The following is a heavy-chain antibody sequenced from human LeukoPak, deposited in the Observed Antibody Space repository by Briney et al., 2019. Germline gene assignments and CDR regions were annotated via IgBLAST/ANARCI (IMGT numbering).Heavy chain of an antibody. Sequence: SQTLSLTCAISGDSVSSNSAAWNWIRQSPSRGLEWLGRTYYRSKWYNDYAVSVKSRITINPDTSKNQFSLQLNSVTPEDTAVYYCAREGRYYDSSGYYWTDYYFDYWGQGTLVTVSS. V-gene: IGHV6-1*01. D-gene: IGHD3-22*01. CDR1: GDSVSSNSAA. CDR2: TYYRSKWYN. CDR3: AREGRYYDSSGYYWTDYYFDY. J-gene: IGHJ4*02.